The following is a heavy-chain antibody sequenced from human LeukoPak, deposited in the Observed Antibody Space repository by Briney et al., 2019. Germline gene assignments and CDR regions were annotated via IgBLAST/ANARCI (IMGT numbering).Heavy chain of an antibody. V-gene: IGHV4-34*01. CDR3: ARGPRGDYDFWSGYYRDYYFDY. J-gene: IGHJ4*02. CDR2: INHSGST. D-gene: IGHD3-3*01. Sequence: SETLSLTCAVYGGSFSGYYWSWIRQPPGKGLEWIGEINHSGSTNYNPSLKSRVTISVDTSKNQFSLKLSSVTAADTAVYYCARGPRGDYDFWSGYYRDYYFDYWGQGTLVTVSS. CDR1: GGSFSGYY.